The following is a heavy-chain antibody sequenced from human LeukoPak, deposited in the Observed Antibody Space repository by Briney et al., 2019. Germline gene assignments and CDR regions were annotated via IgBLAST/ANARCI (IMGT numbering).Heavy chain of an antibody. Sequence: SVKVSCKASGGTFSSYAISWVRQAPGQGLEWMGRIIPILGIANYAQKFQGRVTITADKSTSTAYMELSSLRSEDTAVYYCARASGCSGYDFDAFDIWGQGTMVTVSS. CDR2: IIPILGIA. CDR1: GGTFSSYA. J-gene: IGHJ3*02. CDR3: ARASGCSGYDFDAFDI. V-gene: IGHV1-69*04. D-gene: IGHD5-12*01.